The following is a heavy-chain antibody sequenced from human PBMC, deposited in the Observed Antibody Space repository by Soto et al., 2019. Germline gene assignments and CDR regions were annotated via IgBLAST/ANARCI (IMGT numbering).Heavy chain of an antibody. CDR3: ARARGYGGDYYFDY. CDR2: IHHSGNT. Sequence: QVQLQESGPGLVKLSQTLSLTCTVSGDSITSGTHYWSWIRQHPDKGLEWLGYIHHSGNTYYNPSLLSRLTISVDTSKKQFSLKLSSVTAADTAMYYCARARGYGGDYYFDYWGQGTLVTVSS. V-gene: IGHV4-31*03. D-gene: IGHD2-21*01. CDR1: GDSITSGTHY. J-gene: IGHJ4*02.